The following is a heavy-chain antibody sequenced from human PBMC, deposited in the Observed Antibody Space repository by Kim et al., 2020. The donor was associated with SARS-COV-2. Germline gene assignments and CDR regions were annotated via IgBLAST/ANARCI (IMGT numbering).Heavy chain of an antibody. J-gene: IGHJ6*02. D-gene: IGHD6-19*01. CDR2: ISYDGSNK. V-gene: IGHV3-33*05. CDR3: ARGGQWLVPYYYYGMDV. CDR1: GFTFSSYG. Sequence: GGSLRLSCAASGFTFSSYGMHWVRQAPGKGLEWVAVISYDGSNKYYADSVKGRFTISRDNSKNTLYLQMNSLRAEDTAVYYCARGGQWLVPYYYYGMDVWGQGTTVTVSS.